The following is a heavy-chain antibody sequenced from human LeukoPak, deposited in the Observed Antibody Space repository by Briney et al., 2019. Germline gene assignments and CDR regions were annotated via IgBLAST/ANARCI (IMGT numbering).Heavy chain of an antibody. J-gene: IGHJ4*02. CDR3: AKEAREYNSSWYGS. D-gene: IGHD6-13*01. CDR1: GFTFSSYG. CDR2: IRYDGSNK. V-gene: IGHV3-30*02. Sequence: GGSLRLSCAASGFTFSSYGMHVFRQAPGKGLEWVAFIRYDGSNKYYADSVKGRFTISRDNSKNTLYLQMNSLRAEDTAVYYCAKEAREYNSSWYGSWGQGTLVTVSS.